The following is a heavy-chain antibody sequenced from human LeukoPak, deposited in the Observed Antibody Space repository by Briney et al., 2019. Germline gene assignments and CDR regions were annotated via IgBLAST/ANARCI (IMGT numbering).Heavy chain of an antibody. J-gene: IGHJ5*02. Sequence: SETLSLTCTVSGGSISSYYWSWIRQPPGKGLEWIGEINHSGSTNYNPSLKSRVTISVDTSKNQFSLKLSSVTAADTAVYYCARGGNYYGSGSYANWFDPWGQGTLVTVSS. CDR1: GGSISSYY. CDR3: ARGGNYYGSGSYANWFDP. V-gene: IGHV4-59*08. CDR2: INHSGST. D-gene: IGHD3-10*01.